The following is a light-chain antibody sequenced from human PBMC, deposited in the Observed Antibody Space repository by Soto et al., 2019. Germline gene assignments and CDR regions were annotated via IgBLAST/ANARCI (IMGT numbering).Light chain of an antibody. CDR2: GVS. Sequence: EIVMTQSPATLSASPGERATLSCRASQSVRSNLAWYQQKPGQAPRLLIYGVSTRATGIPDRFSGSGSGTDFTLTISSLQSEDFAVYYCQQYNIWRSITFGQGTRLEIK. J-gene: IGKJ5*01. CDR1: QSVRSN. V-gene: IGKV3D-15*01. CDR3: QQYNIWRSIT.